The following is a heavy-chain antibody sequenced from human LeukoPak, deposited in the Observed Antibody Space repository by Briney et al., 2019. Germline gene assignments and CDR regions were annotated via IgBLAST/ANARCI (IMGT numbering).Heavy chain of an antibody. Sequence: PSETLSLTCAVYGGSFSGYYWSWIRQPPGKGLEWLANIYYSGITYYNPSLKSRVIISVDTSKNQFSLKLSSVTAADTAVYYCARSSLRNWFDSWGQGTLVTVSS. D-gene: IGHD6-6*01. J-gene: IGHJ5*01. CDR3: ARSSLRNWFDS. CDR1: GGSFSGYY. CDR2: IYYSGIT. V-gene: IGHV4-34*01.